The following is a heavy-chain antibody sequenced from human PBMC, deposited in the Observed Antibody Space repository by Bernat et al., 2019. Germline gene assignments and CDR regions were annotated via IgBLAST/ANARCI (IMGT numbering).Heavy chain of an antibody. D-gene: IGHD1-1*01. Sequence: QVQLQESGPGLVKPSETLSLTCAVSGYSINYYYWSWIRQPAGKGLEWIGRIYASGSTNYNPSLKSRVTMSIDTSNNQFSLNIWSVTAADTAVYYCARLYSQNWSEYYFDYWGQGILVTVSP. CDR2: IYASGST. CDR3: ARLYSQNWSEYYFDY. CDR1: GYSINYYY. V-gene: IGHV4-4*07. J-gene: IGHJ4*02.